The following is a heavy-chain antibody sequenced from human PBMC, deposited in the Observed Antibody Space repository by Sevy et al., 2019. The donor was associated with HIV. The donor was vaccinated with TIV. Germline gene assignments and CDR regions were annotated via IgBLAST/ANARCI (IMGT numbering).Heavy chain of an antibody. J-gene: IGHJ5*02. D-gene: IGHD3-22*01. CDR1: GFTFTTYD. CDR2: ISSSANDI. V-gene: IGHV3-48*03. CDR3: AREGLGGFYSSLDR. Sequence: GESLKISCAASGFTFTTYDMTWGRQAPGKGLEWISCISSSANDIKYADSVKGRFTISRDNARNSLYLAMSSLRAEDTAVYYCAREGLGGFYSSLDRWGQGTLVTVSS.